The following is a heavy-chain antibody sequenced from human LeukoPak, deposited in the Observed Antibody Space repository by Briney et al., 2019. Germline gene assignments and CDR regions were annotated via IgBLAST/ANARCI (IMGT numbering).Heavy chain of an antibody. CDR3: ARGGGLRAYYFDY. V-gene: IGHV3-30*04. Sequence: GRSLRLSCAASGFTFSSYAMHWVRQAPGKGLEWVAVISYDGSNKYYADSVKGRFTISRDNSKNTLYLQMNSLRAENTAVYYCARGGGLRAYYFDYWGQGNLVTVSS. D-gene: IGHD5-24*01. CDR2: ISYDGSNK. J-gene: IGHJ4*02. CDR1: GFTFSSYA.